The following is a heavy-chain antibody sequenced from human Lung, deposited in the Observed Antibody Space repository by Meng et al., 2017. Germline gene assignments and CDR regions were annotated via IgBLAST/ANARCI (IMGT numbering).Heavy chain of an antibody. CDR2: IIPIFGTA. CDR3: AREGYSSSSFGY. D-gene: IGHD6-6*01. Sequence: PVKVSCKASGGTFSSYAISWVRQAPGQGLEWMGGIIPIFGTANYAQKFQGRVTITADESTSTAYMELSSLRSEDTAVYYCAREGYSSSSFGYWGQGTLVTVSS. V-gene: IGHV1-69*13. J-gene: IGHJ4*02. CDR1: GGTFSSYA.